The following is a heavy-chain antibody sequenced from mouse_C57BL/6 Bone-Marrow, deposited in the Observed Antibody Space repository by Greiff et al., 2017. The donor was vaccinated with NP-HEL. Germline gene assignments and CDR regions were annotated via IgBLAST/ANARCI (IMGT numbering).Heavy chain of an antibody. CDR3: ARYGSSPAWFAY. CDR1: GYTFTSYW. D-gene: IGHD1-1*01. V-gene: IGHV1-69*01. Sequence: QVQLQQPGAELVMPGASVKLSCKASGYTFTSYWMHWVKQRPGQGLEWIGEIDPSDSYTNYNQKFTGKSTLTVDKSSSTAYMQLSSLTSEDSAVYYCARYGSSPAWFAYWGQGTLVTVSA. CDR2: IDPSDSYT. J-gene: IGHJ3*01.